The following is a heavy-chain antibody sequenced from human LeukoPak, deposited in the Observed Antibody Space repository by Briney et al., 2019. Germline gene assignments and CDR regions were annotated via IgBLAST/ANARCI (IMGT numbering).Heavy chain of an antibody. CDR2: IHYSDSA. V-gene: IGHV4-59*04. J-gene: IGHJ4*02. CDR1: GGSISNYY. Sequence: SETLSLTCTVSGGSISNYYWAWIRQPPGKGLEYIGNIHYSDSALYNPSLQSRATILVDTSKNQFSLKLSSVTAADTAVYYCARRRAAAGPFDYWGQGTLVTVSS. CDR3: ARRRAAAGPFDY. D-gene: IGHD6-13*01.